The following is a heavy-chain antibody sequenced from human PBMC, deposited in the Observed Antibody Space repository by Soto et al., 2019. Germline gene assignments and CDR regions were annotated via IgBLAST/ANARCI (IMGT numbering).Heavy chain of an antibody. Sequence: PGGSLRLSCAASGFTFSSYAMSWVRQAPGKGLEWVLDISASGGTTYYAYSVKGRFTISRDNSKNTFYLQMNSLRAEDTAVYYCAFSRGYFDWLPSARAFDIWGQGTMVTVSS. D-gene: IGHD3-9*01. CDR2: ISASGGTT. CDR1: GFTFSSYA. J-gene: IGHJ3*02. V-gene: IGHV3-23*01. CDR3: AFSRGYFDWLPSARAFDI.